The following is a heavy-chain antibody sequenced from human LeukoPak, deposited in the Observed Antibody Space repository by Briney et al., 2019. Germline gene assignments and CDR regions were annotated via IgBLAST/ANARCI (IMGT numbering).Heavy chain of an antibody. Sequence: ASVKVSCKASGYTFSDYYIHWVRQAPGQGLEWVGRILPKSGGTTYAQKFQGRVTVTRDTPIGTAYMELSRLTSDDTAVYYCARERGVGDSAFDYWGQGSLVTVSS. J-gene: IGHJ4*02. D-gene: IGHD2-8*01. CDR1: GYTFSDYY. CDR3: ARERGVGDSAFDY. CDR2: ILPKSGGT. V-gene: IGHV1-2*06.